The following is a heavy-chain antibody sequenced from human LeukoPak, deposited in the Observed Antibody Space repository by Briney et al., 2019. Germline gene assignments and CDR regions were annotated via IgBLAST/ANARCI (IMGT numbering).Heavy chain of an antibody. D-gene: IGHD4-11*01. CDR1: GFTFSSYA. V-gene: IGHV3-30-3*01. J-gene: IGHJ4*02. CDR3: ARAKYSNSAFDY. CDR2: ISYDGSNK. Sequence: GRSLRLSCAASGFTFSSYAMHWVRQAPGKGLEWVAVISYDGSNKYYADSVKGRFTISRDNSKNTLYLQMNSLRAEDTAVYYCARAKYSNSAFDYWGQGTLVTVSS.